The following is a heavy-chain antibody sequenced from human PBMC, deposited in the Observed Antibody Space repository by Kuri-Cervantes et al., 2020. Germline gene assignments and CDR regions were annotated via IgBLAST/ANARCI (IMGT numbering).Heavy chain of an antibody. Sequence: ASVKVSCKASGYTFTGYYMHWVRQAPGQGLEWMGWINPSGGSTSYAQKFQGRVTMTRDTSTSTVYMELSSLRSEDTAVYYCARLGGGGVAGIYYYYGMDVWGQGTTVTVSS. D-gene: IGHD6-19*01. CDR2: INPSGGST. J-gene: IGHJ6*02. CDR1: GYTFTGYY. V-gene: IGHV1-46*01. CDR3: ARLGGGGVAGIYYYYGMDV.